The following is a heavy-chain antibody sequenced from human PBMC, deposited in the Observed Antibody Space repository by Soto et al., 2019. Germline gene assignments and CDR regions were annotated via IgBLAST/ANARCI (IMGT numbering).Heavy chain of an antibody. CDR3: ARGLNGYLHYFDY. D-gene: IGHD5-18*01. J-gene: IGHJ4*02. V-gene: IGHV1-3*01. CDR2: INAGNGNT. CDR1: GYTFTTYG. Sequence: ASVKVSGEACGYTFTTYGISWVRPAPGQGLEWMGWINAGNGNTKYSQKFQGRVTITRDTSASTAYMELSSLRSEDTAVYCCARGLNGYLHYFDYWGQGTPVTVSS.